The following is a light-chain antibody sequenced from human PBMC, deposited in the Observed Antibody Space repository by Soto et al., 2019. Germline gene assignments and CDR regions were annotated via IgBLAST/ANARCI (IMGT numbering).Light chain of an antibody. V-gene: IGLV1-47*02. CDR3: ATWDDSLRGGM. Sequence: QSALTQPPSASATPGQRVTISCSGSSSYFGGNYEFWYQQFPGRAPKLLIYSDTQRPPGVPDRFSGSKSGSSASLAISGLRAEDEADYYCATWDDSLRGGMFGGGTKVTVL. CDR1: SSYFGGNY. J-gene: IGLJ3*02. CDR2: SDT.